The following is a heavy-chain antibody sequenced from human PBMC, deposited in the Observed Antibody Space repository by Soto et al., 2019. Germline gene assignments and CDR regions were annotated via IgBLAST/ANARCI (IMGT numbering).Heavy chain of an antibody. CDR1: GGTFSSYA. Sequence: QVQLVQSGAEVKKPGSSVKVSCKASGGTFSSYAISWVRQAPGQGLEWMGGIIPIFGTANYAQKFQGRVTIPADESTSTAYMALSSLRSEDTAVYYCAGPPELTRIYYCYGMDVWGQGTTVTVSS. V-gene: IGHV1-69*12. J-gene: IGHJ6*02. CDR2: IIPIFGTA. CDR3: AGPPELTRIYYCYGMDV. D-gene: IGHD1-7*01.